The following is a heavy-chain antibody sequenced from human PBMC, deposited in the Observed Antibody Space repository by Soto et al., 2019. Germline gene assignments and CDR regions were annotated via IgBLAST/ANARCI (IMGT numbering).Heavy chain of an antibody. Sequence: SGPTLVKPTQTLTLTCTFSGFSLSTSGVGVGWIRQPPGKALEWLALIYWDDDKRYSPSLKSRLTITKDTSKNQVVLTMTNMDPVDTATYYCAHSRPYYDSSGYYYNYFDYWGQGTLVTVSS. CDR2: IYWDDDK. D-gene: IGHD3-22*01. J-gene: IGHJ4*02. CDR3: AHSRPYYDSSGYYYNYFDY. CDR1: GFSLSTSGVG. V-gene: IGHV2-5*02.